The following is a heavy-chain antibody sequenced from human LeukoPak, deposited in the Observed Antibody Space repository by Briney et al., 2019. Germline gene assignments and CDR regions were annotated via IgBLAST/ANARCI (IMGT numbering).Heavy chain of an antibody. D-gene: IGHD3-22*01. CDR1: GFSLSTSGMC. CDR2: IDWDDDK. J-gene: IGHJ5*02. CDR3: ARHDYYDSSGYS. V-gene: IGHV2-70*11. Sequence: SGPALVKPTQTLTLTCTFSGFSLSTSGMCVSWIRQPPGKALEWLARIDWDDDKYYSTSLKTRLTISKDTSKNQVVLTMTNMDPVDTAMYYCARHDYYDSSGYSWGQGTQVTVSS.